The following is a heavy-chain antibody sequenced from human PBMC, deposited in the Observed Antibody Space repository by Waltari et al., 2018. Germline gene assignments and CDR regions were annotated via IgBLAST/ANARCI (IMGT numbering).Heavy chain of an antibody. Sequence: QVQLQQWGAGLLKPSETLSLTCAVYGGSFSGYYWSWIRQPPGKGLEWIGEINHSGSTNYNTSLKSRVTISVDTSKNQFSLKLSSVTAADTAVYYCARVLGCSSTSCYSNWFDPWGQGTLVTVSS. CDR3: ARVLGCSSTSCYSNWFDP. V-gene: IGHV4-34*01. D-gene: IGHD2-2*01. CDR1: GGSFSGYY. J-gene: IGHJ5*02. CDR2: INHSGST.